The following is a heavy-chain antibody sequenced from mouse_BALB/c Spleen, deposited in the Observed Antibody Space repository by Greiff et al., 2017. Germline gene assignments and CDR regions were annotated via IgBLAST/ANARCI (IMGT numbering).Heavy chain of an antibody. CDR2: IYPGNSDT. V-gene: IGHV1-5*01. J-gene: IGHJ2*01. CDR3: TKVVAPQYFDY. D-gene: IGHD1-1*01. CDR1: GYTFTSYW. Sequence: VQLKESGTVLARPGASVKMSCKASGYTFTSYWMHWVKQRPGQGLEWIGAIYPGNSDTSYNQKFKGKAKLTAVTSTSTAYMELSSLTNEDSAVYYCTKVVAPQYFDYWGQGTTLTVSS.